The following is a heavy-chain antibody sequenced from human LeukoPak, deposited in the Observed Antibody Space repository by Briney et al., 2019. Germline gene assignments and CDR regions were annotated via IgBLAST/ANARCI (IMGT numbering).Heavy chain of an antibody. CDR1: GFTFSNYA. CDR3: ANTAFHSSTFDY. J-gene: IGHJ4*02. V-gene: IGHV3-23*01. D-gene: IGHD6-19*01. Sequence: GGSLRLSCAASGFTFSNYAMSWVRQAPGKGLEWVSGISGSGISTYYADSVKGRFTISRDNSKNTLDLQMNSLGAEDTAVYYCANTAFHSSTFDYWGQGTLVTVSS. CDR2: ISGSGIST.